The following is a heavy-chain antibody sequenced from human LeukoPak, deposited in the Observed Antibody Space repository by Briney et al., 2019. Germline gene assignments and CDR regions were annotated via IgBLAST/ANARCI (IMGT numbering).Heavy chain of an antibody. CDR2: LIPVAGTA. CDR3: AKYGECNGASCYTADYYMDV. Sequence: GSSVKVSCKASGGTFSSYAISWVRQAPGQGLEWMGGLIPVAGTARYAPKFQGRVTITTDESTRTSYMELNNLKSEDTALYYCAKYGECNGASCYTADYYMDVWGKGTTVIVSS. D-gene: IGHD2-8*01. V-gene: IGHV1-69*05. J-gene: IGHJ6*03. CDR1: GGTFSSYA.